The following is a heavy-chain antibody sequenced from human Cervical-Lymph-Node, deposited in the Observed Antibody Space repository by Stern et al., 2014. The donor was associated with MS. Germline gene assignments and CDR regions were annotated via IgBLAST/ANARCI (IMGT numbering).Heavy chain of an antibody. Sequence: VQLVESRAEVTKPGSSVKVSCKASGGTFSKVPSSWVRQAPGQGIEWMGGIFPVFGPPQYAQEFRGRFTITADVSTSTVYMELSSLRSDDTAVYYCALSSETSDRWYSLGYDLWGQGTLVTVSS. D-gene: IGHD6-13*01. CDR3: ALSSETSDRWYSLGYDL. J-gene: IGHJ5*02. V-gene: IGHV1-69*01. CDR2: IFPVFGPP. CDR1: GGTFSKVP.